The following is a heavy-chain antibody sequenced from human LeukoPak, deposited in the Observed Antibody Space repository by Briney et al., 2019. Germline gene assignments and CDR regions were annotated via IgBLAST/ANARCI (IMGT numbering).Heavy chain of an antibody. Sequence: VGSLRLSCAASGFAFSSFAMGWVRQSPGKGLEWLSTINGGGNTTFYADSVKGRFTISRDNSKNTLYLHMDSLRPDDTAIYYCTKELHVAVAVADYYYFYMDVWGRGNAVTVSS. V-gene: IGHV3-23*01. CDR3: TKELHVAVAVADYYYFYMDV. CDR1: GFAFSSFA. J-gene: IGHJ6*03. CDR2: INGGGNTT. D-gene: IGHD6-19*01.